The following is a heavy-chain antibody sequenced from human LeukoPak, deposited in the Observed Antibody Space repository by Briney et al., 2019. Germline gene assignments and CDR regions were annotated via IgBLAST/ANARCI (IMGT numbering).Heavy chain of an antibody. CDR1: GFTFSSYW. J-gene: IGHJ4*02. CDR3: ARDWYYYDSSGPRGDNDY. D-gene: IGHD3-22*01. Sequence: PGGSLRLSCAASGFTFSSYWMSWVRQAPGKGLEWVANIKQDGSEKYYVDSVKGRFTISRDNAKNSLYLQMNSLRAEDTAVYYCARDWYYYDSSGPRGDNDYWGQGTLVTVSS. CDR2: IKQDGSEK. V-gene: IGHV3-7*01.